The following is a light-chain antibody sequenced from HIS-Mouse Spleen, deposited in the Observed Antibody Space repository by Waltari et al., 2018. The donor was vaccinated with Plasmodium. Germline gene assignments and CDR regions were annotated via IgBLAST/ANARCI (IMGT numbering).Light chain of an antibody. V-gene: IGLV3-10*01. J-gene: IGLJ3*02. Sequence: SYELTQPPSASGSPGRTARITCSGDALPKKYAYWYQQKSGQAPVLVIYEDSKRPSGIPERFSGSSSGTMATLTISGAQVEDEADYYCYSTDSSGNHRVFGGGTKLTVL. CDR2: EDS. CDR3: YSTDSSGNHRV. CDR1: ALPKKY.